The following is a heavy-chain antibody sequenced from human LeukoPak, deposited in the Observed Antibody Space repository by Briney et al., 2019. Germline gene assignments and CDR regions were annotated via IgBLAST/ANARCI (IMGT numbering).Heavy chain of an antibody. Sequence: PETLSLTCAVYGGSFSGYYWSWIRQPPGKGLEWIGEINHSGSTNYNPSLKSRVTISVDTSKNQFSLKLSSVTAADTAVYYCARGAGYSYGKGDYWGQGTLVTVSS. D-gene: IGHD5-18*01. CDR1: GGSFSGYY. J-gene: IGHJ4*02. CDR2: INHSGST. V-gene: IGHV4-34*01. CDR3: ARGAGYSYGKGDY.